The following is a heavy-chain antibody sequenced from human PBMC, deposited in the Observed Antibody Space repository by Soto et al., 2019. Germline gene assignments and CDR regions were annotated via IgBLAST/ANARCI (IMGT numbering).Heavy chain of an antibody. CDR1: GYTFTSYD. J-gene: IGHJ4*02. D-gene: IGHD3-22*01. Sequence: ASVKVSCKASGYTFTSYDMHWVRQAPGQGLEWMGIINPSGGSTSYAQKFQGRVTMTRDTSTSTVYMELSSLRSEDTAVYYCARSTYYYDSSGYYFDYWGQGTLVTVSS. CDR2: INPSGGST. V-gene: IGHV1-46*03. CDR3: ARSTYYYDSSGYYFDY.